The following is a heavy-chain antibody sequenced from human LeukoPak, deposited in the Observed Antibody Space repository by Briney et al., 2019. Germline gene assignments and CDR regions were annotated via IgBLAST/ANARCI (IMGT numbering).Heavy chain of an antibody. CDR3: ATTGDYGSGSFRWRHFDY. Sequence: PGRSLRLSCAASGFTFSNYAMHWVRQAPGKGLEWVAVISYDGNNKDHADSVKGRFTISRDNSKNTLYLQMNSLRTEDTAVYYCATTGDYGSGSFRWRHFDYWGQGTLVTVSS. CDR1: GFTFSNYA. D-gene: IGHD3-10*01. J-gene: IGHJ4*02. V-gene: IGHV3-30-3*01. CDR2: ISYDGNNK.